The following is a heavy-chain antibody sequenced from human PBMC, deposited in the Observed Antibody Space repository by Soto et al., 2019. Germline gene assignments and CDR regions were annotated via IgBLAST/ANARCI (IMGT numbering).Heavy chain of an antibody. CDR3: ARGREGPFFDF. V-gene: IGHV4-30-2*01. CDR2: IYSSGRS. J-gene: IGHJ5*01. CDR1: VASISNGDYS. Sequence: PSETLSLTCAVSVASISNGDYSLSWIRQPPGRALEWIGYIYSSGRSDYNPSLKSRVTISIDRSKNQFSLRLTSVTAADAAVYYCARGREGPFFDFWGQGALVTVS.